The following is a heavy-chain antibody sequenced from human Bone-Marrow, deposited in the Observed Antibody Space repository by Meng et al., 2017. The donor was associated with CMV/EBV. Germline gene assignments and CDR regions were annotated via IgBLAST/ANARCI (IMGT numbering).Heavy chain of an antibody. CDR2: ISYDGSNK. J-gene: IGHJ4*02. CDR3: ARDSITIFGVVMLPDY. D-gene: IGHD3-3*01. V-gene: IGHV3-30*04. Sequence: GESLKISCAASGFTFSSYAMHWVRQAPGKGLEWVAVISYDGSNKYYADSVKGRFTISRDNSKNTLYLQMNSLRAEDTAVYYCARDSITIFGVVMLPDYWGQGTLVTVSS. CDR1: GFTFSSYA.